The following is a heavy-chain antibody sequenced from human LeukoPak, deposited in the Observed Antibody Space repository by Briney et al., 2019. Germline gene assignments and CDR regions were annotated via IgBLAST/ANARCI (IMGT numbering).Heavy chain of an antibody. Sequence: PGGSLRLSCAASRFTFSNYSMNWVRQAPGKGLEWVSSISRGSGHIYYADSVKGRFTISRDNARNSLYLQMNSLRAEDTAVYYCARDKGSSWDAFDIWGQGTMVTVSS. V-gene: IGHV3-21*01. CDR3: ARDKGSSWDAFDI. D-gene: IGHD6-13*01. J-gene: IGHJ3*02. CDR1: RFTFSNYS. CDR2: ISRGSGHI.